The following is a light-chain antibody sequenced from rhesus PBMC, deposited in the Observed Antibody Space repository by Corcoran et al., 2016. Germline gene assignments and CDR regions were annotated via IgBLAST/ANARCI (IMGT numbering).Light chain of an antibody. CDR2: AAS. CDR1: QDISNA. V-gene: IGKV1-33*02. J-gene: IGKJ1*01. CDR3: QQGDSIPRT. Sequence: DIQMSQSPSSLSASVGDKVTITCRASQDISNALAWYQQKPGKAPNLLIYAASSLQSGVPSRFSGSRSGADFTLTISSLQPEDFATYYCQQGDSIPRTFGQGTKVEIK.